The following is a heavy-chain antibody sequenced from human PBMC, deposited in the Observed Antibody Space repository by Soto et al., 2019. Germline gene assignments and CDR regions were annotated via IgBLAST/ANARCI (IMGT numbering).Heavy chain of an antibody. Sequence: SETLSLTCAVYGGSFSGYYWSWIRQPPGKGLEWIGEINHSGSTNYNPSLKSRVTISVDTSKNQFSLKLSSVTAADTAVYYCARGLNIAAADTSLPWFDPWGQGTLVTVSS. D-gene: IGHD6-13*01. J-gene: IGHJ5*02. CDR1: GGSFSGYY. V-gene: IGHV4-34*01. CDR2: INHSGST. CDR3: ARGLNIAAADTSLPWFDP.